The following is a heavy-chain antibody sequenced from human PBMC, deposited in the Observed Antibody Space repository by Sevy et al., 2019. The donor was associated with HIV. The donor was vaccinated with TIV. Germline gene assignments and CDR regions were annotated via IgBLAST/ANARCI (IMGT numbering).Heavy chain of an antibody. CDR3: TRGPTEELLRRYFDY. Sequence: GGSLRLSCAASGFSFSSYAMHWVRQAPGKGLEWVAVISYDGSNKYYIDSVKGRFTISRDNSKNTLLLQMSSLRAEDTAVYYCTRGPTEELLRRYFDYWGQGALVTVSS. D-gene: IGHD1-26*01. J-gene: IGHJ4*02. CDR1: GFSFSSYA. V-gene: IGHV3-30*04. CDR2: ISYDGSNK.